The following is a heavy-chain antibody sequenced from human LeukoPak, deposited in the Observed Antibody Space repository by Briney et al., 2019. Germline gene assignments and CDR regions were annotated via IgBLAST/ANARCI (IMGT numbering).Heavy chain of an antibody. CDR1: GGSFSGYY. V-gene: IGHV4-34*01. D-gene: IGHD3-22*01. J-gene: IGHJ4*02. CDR3: ARGDSSDYYLYY. CDR2: INHSGST. Sequence: SETLSLTCAVYGGSFSGYYWSWIRQPPGKGLEWIGEINHSGSTNYNPSLKSRVTISVDTSKNQFSLKLSSVTAADTAVYYCARGDSSDYYLYYWGQGTLVTVSS.